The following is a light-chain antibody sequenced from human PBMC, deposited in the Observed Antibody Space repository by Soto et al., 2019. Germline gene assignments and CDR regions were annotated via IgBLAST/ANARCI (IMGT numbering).Light chain of an antibody. CDR3: QQYNSYPFT. J-gene: IGKJ4*01. CDR2: KAS. V-gene: IGKV1-5*03. Sequence: DIQMTQSPATLSSSVGDRVTITCRASQSISSWLAWYQQKPGKAPKLLIYKASSLESGVPSRFSGSGSGTDFTLTISSLQPDDFATYYCQQYNSYPFTFGGGTKVEIK. CDR1: QSISSW.